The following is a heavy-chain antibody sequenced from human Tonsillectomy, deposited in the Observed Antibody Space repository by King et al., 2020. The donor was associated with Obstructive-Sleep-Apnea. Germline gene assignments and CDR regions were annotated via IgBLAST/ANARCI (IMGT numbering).Heavy chain of an antibody. V-gene: IGHV4-39*07. Sequence: QLQESGPGLVKPSETLSLTCTVSGGSISSSSYYWGWIRQPPGKGLEWIGSIYYSWSTYYNPSLKSRVTISVDTSKNQFSLKLSSVTAADTAVYYCARDYGDYIRYDYWGQGTLVTVSS. J-gene: IGHJ4*02. D-gene: IGHD4-17*01. CDR3: ARDYGDYIRYDY. CDR2: IYYSWST. CDR1: GGSISSSSYY.